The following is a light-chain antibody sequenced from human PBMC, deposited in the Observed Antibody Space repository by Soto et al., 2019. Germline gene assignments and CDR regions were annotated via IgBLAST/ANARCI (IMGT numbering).Light chain of an antibody. V-gene: IGLV7-46*01. J-gene: IGLJ1*01. CDR2: ATT. Sequence: QAVVTQEPSLTVSPGGTVTLTCGSSTGAVTNGHYPYWSQQKPGQAPRTLIYATTTRHSWTPARFSGSLLGGKAALTLSGAQPEDEAEYYCLLSYNGPYVFGTGTKVTVL. CDR3: LLSYNGPYV. CDR1: TGAVTNGHY.